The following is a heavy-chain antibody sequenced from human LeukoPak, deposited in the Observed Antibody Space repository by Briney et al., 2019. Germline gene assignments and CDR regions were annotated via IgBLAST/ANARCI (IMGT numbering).Heavy chain of an antibody. J-gene: IGHJ6*02. D-gene: IGHD4-17*01. V-gene: IGHV3-23*01. Sequence: GGSLRLSCAASGFTFSSYAMSWVRQAPGKGLEWVSAISGSGGSTYYADSVKGRFTISRDNSKNTLYLQMNSLRAEDTAVYYCAKDGGYGDYSDYYYYGMDVWGQGTTVTVSS. CDR3: AKDGGYGDYSDYYYYGMDV. CDR1: GFTFSSYA. CDR2: ISGSGGST.